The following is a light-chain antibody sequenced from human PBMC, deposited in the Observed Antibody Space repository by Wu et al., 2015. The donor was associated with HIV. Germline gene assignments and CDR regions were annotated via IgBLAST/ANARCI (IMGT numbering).Light chain of an antibody. J-gene: IGKJ2*01. CDR3: QQYVDSPVT. Sequence: DIVLTQSPATLSLSPGVRATLSCRASQSVSTNLAWYQHKFGQAPRLLIYDASKRATGIPARFSGSGSGTDFTLTISSLEPEDFAVYYCQQYVDSPVTFGQGTKVE. V-gene: IGKV3-11*01. CDR1: QSVSTN. CDR2: DAS.